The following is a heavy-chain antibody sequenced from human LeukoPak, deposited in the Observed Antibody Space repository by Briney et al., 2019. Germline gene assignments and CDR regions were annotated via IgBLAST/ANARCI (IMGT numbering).Heavy chain of an antibody. V-gene: IGHV1-2*02. D-gene: IGHD3-10*01. CDR1: GYTCTGYY. Sequence: ASVKVSCKASGYTCTGYYIHWVRQAPGQGLEWMGWINPNSGGTNYAQKFQGRVTMTRDTSIRTAYMELSRLRSDDTAMYYCARYYIEGRCFDYWGQGTLVTVSS. CDR3: ARYYIEGRCFDY. J-gene: IGHJ4*02. CDR2: INPNSGGT.